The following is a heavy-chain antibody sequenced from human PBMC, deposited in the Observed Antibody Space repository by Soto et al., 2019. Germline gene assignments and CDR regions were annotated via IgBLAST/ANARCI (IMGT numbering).Heavy chain of an antibody. CDR3: ARGGTVESDFWSGLVRPPYWYMDV. Sequence: QVQLVQSGAEVKKPGASVKVSCKASGYTFTSYDINWVRQATGQGLEWMGWMNPNSGNTGYAQKFQGRVNMTRNTSISTAYMELSSLRSEDTAVYYCARGGTVESDFWSGLVRPPYWYMDVWGKGTTVTVSS. J-gene: IGHJ6*03. CDR2: MNPNSGNT. CDR1: GYTFTSYD. D-gene: IGHD3-3*01. V-gene: IGHV1-8*01.